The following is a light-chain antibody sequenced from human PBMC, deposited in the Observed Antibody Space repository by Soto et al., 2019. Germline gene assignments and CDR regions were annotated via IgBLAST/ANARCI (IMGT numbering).Light chain of an antibody. CDR1: QDIYNY. CDR2: AAS. Sequence: DIQMTQSPSSLSASVGDRVTITCRASQDIYNYLAWYQQKPGKVPSLLIYAASTLQSGVPSRFSGSGSGTDFSLSISSLQPEDVATYYCQKYNGGPRAFGQGTKVEIK. V-gene: IGKV1-27*01. CDR3: QKYNGGPRA. J-gene: IGKJ1*01.